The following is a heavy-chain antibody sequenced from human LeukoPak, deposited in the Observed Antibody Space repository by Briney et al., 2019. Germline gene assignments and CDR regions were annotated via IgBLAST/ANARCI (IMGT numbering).Heavy chain of an antibody. J-gene: IGHJ4*02. D-gene: IGHD2-21*01. V-gene: IGHV3-30*04. CDR2: ISYDGSNK. CDR3: AKDIQRDGY. Sequence: PGGSLRLSCAASGFTFSSYAMHWVRQAPGKGLEWVAVISYDGSNKYYADSVKGRFTISRDNSKNTLYLQMNSLRAEDTAVYYCAKDIQRDGYWGQGTLVTVSS. CDR1: GFTFSSYA.